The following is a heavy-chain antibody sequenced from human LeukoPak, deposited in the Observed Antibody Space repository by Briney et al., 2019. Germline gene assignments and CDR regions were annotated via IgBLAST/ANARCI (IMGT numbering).Heavy chain of an antibody. CDR1: GYTFTDYD. CDR3: ARNGRVRRVVKDLFEY. Sequence: ASVKVSCKTSGYTFTDYDITWVRQAPGQGLEWMGRVSPYNGNTYYSQRFRDRVTITKDTSTGTAYMDLRNLRTDDTAMYYCARNGRVRRVVKDLFEYWGQGTLVAVSS. CDR2: VSPYNGNT. D-gene: IGHD3-10*01. J-gene: IGHJ4*02. V-gene: IGHV1-18*01.